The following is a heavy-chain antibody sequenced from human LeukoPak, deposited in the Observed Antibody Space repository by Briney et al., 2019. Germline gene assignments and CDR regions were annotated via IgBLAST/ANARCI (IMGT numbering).Heavy chain of an antibody. CDR1: GFTVSSNY. D-gene: IGHD2-15*01. V-gene: IGHV3-66*01. CDR2: IYSGGST. CDR3: AREGYCSGGSCYPYYFDY. Sequence: GRSLRLSCAASGFTVSSNYMSWVRQAPGKGLEWVSVIYSGGSTYYADSVKGRFTISRDNSKNTLYLQMNSLRAEDTAVYYCAREGYCSGGSCYPYYFDYWGQGTLVTVSS. J-gene: IGHJ4*02.